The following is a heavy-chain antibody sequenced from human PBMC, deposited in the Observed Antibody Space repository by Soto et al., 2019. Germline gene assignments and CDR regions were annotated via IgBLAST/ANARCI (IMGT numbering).Heavy chain of an antibody. D-gene: IGHD1-1*01. CDR1: GFTFSSYA. V-gene: IGHV3-30-3*01. Sequence: QVQLVESGGGVVQPGRSLRLSCAASGFTFSSYAMHWVRQAPGKGLEWVAVISYDGSNKYYADSVKGRFTISRDNSKNTLYLQRNSLRAEDTAVYYCAREEQDRLEREGFDYWGQGTLVTVCS. CDR3: AREEQDRLEREGFDY. J-gene: IGHJ4*02. CDR2: ISYDGSNK.